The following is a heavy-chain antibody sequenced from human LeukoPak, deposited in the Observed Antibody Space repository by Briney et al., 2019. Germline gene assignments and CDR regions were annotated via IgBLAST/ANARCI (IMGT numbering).Heavy chain of an antibody. CDR2: IIPIFGTT. CDR3: ARDVNYYGSGTTREFDP. D-gene: IGHD3-10*01. J-gene: IGHJ5*02. CDR1: GGTFSSYA. V-gene: IGHV1-69*06. Sequence: SVKVSCKASGGTFSSYAISWVRQAPGQGLEWMGGIIPIFGTTNYAQKFQGRVTITADKSTSTAYMELSSLRSEDTAVYYCARDVNYYGSGTTREFDPWGQGTLVTVSS.